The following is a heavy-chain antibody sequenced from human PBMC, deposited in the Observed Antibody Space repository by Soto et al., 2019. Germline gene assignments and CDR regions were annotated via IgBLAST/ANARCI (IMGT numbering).Heavy chain of an antibody. Sequence: SENLYLTCTISDGYISGYYWTCIRQSPGKELEWVGYIYYGGSTSYNPSLKSRITISLETSKIQISLRLSSVTAPDTALYFFLCHFRFALPRTLFASWARRTLVPVSS. CDR1: DGYISGYY. CDR3: LCHFRFALPRTLFAS. V-gene: IGHV4-59*08. CDR2: IYYGGST. D-gene: IGHD3-3*01. J-gene: IGHJ1*01.